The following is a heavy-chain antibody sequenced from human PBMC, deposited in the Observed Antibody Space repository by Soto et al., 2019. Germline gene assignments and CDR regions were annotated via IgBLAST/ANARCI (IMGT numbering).Heavy chain of an antibody. V-gene: IGHV4-59*01. CDR3: ARGGIPLAGRSWFDP. D-gene: IGHD6-19*01. J-gene: IGHJ5*02. CDR1: GGSISNYY. CDR2: VYYSGRT. Sequence: QVQLQESGPGLVKPSETLSLTCTVSGGSISNYYWSWIRQPPGKGLECIGYVYYSGRTNYNPSLKRRVIISVATSNNNSALKLSSVTDADASVYYRARGGIPLAGRSWFDPWGQGTLVTVS.